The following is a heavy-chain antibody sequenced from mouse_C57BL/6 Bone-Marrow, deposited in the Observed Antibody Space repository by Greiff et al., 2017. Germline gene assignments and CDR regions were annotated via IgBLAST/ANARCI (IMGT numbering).Heavy chain of an antibody. Sequence: EVKVEESGGGLVKPGGSLKLSCAASGFTFSVYGMHWVRQAPEKGLEWVAYISSGSSTIYYADPVKGRFTISRDNAKNTLFLQMTSLRSEDTAMYYCARLASYYFDYWGQGTTLTVSS. CDR2: ISSGSSTI. J-gene: IGHJ2*01. V-gene: IGHV5-17*01. CDR1: GFTFSVYG. CDR3: ARLASYYFDY.